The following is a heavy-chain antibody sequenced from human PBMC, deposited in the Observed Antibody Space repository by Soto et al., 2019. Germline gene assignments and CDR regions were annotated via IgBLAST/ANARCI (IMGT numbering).Heavy chain of an antibody. D-gene: IGHD6-25*01. Sequence: SETLSLTCAVYGGSFSGYYWSWIRQPPGKGLEWIGEINHSGSTNYNPSLKSRVTISVDTSKNQFSLKLSSVTAADTAVYYCARRKDSSAPFYYYSYMDVWGKGTTVTV. V-gene: IGHV4-34*01. J-gene: IGHJ6*03. CDR1: GGSFSGYY. CDR2: INHSGST. CDR3: ARRKDSSAPFYYYSYMDV.